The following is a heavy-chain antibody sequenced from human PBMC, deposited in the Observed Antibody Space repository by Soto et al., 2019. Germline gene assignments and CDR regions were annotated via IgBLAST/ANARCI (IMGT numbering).Heavy chain of an antibody. D-gene: IGHD2-15*01. J-gene: IGHJ4*02. CDR2: IYPGDSDT. CDR1: GYSFTSYW. V-gene: IGHV5-51*01. Sequence: GESLKISCKGSGYSFTSYWIGWVRQMPGKGLEWMGIIYPGDSDTRYSPSFQGQVTISADKSISTAYLQWSSLKASDTAMYYCARRVGYCSGGSCWQVSFDYWGQGTLVTVSS. CDR3: ARRVGYCSGGSCWQVSFDY.